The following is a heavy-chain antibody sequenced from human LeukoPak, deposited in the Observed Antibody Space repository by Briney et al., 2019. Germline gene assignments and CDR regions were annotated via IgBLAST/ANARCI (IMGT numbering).Heavy chain of an antibody. V-gene: IGHV3-64*01. J-gene: IGHJ3*02. CDR2: ISNNGGST. Sequence: GSLRLSCAASGFTFSGYAMHWVRQAPGKGLECVSAISNNGGSTYYANSVKGRFTISRDNSKNTLYLQMGSLRAEDMAVYYCARVGVTNVFDIWGQGTMVTVSS. D-gene: IGHD3-16*01. CDR1: GFTFSGYA. CDR3: ARVGVTNVFDI.